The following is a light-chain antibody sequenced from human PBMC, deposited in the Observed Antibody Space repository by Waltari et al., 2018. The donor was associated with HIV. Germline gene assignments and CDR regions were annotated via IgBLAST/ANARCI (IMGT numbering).Light chain of an antibody. J-gene: IGLJ3*02. CDR2: END. V-gene: IGLV1-51*02. Sequence: QSMLTQPPSVSAAPGQKVTISCSGSRSNLGFESVSWFLQLPGAAPKPLIYENDKRPAGIPDRFSGSKSGTSATLAITGLQTGDEAVYYCGAWDTYLQTLVFGGGTKLAVL. CDR3: GAWDTYLQTLV. CDR1: RSNLGFES.